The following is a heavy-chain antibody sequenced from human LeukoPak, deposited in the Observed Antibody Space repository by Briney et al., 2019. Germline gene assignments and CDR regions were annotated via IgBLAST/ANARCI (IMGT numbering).Heavy chain of an antibody. V-gene: IGHV1-2*02. D-gene: IGHD3-3*01. J-gene: IGHJ6*02. Sequence: ASLKVSSKAPGYTFTGYYMHWVRHAPGQGLGWMGWINPNSGGTNYAQKFQGRVTMTRDTSISTVYMELSRLRSDDTAVYYCAVVRFLEWITYCMDVWGQGTTVTVSS. CDR2: INPNSGGT. CDR3: AVVRFLEWITYCMDV. CDR1: GYTFTGYY.